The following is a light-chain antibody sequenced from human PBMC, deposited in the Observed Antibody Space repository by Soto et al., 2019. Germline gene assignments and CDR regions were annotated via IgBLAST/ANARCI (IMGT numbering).Light chain of an antibody. Sequence: QSVLTRPPSASGTPGQRVTISCSGSSSNIGSNTVNWYQQIPGTAPKLLIYSNNQRPSGVPDRFSGSKSGTSASLAISGLQSEDEADYYCAAWDDSLNGYVFGTGTKVTVL. J-gene: IGLJ1*01. CDR3: AAWDDSLNGYV. CDR1: SSNIGSNT. V-gene: IGLV1-44*01. CDR2: SNN.